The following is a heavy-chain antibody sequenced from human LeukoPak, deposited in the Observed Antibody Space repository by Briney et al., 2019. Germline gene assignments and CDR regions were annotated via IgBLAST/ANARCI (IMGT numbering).Heavy chain of an antibody. D-gene: IGHD3-3*02. V-gene: IGHV1-3*01. Sequence: APVKVSCKASGYTFTSYAMHWVRQAPGQRLEWMGWINAGNGNTKYSQKFQGRVTITRDTSASTAYMELSSLRSEDTAVYYCARDGLGFLEWAFDYWGQGTLVTVSS. CDR1: GYTFTSYA. CDR3: ARDGLGFLEWAFDY. J-gene: IGHJ4*02. CDR2: INAGNGNT.